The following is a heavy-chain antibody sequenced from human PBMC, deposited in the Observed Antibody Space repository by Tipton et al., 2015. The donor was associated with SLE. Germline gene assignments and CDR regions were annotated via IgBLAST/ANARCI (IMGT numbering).Heavy chain of an antibody. D-gene: IGHD2-2*01. Sequence: SLRLSCGASGFIFTNAWMNWARQTPGKGLEWVGRIKSNPDGGTADYDPYVKGRFTISRDDSTNTLFLEIKSLKIEDTAMYFCTTWYHDYHYWGQGTLVTVSS. CDR1: GFIFTNAW. V-gene: IGHV3-15*07. CDR2: IKSNPDGGTA. CDR3: TTWYHDYHY. J-gene: IGHJ4*02.